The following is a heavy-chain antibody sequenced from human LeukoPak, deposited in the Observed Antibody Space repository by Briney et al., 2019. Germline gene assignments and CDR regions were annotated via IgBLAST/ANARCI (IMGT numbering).Heavy chain of an antibody. D-gene: IGHD6-19*01. J-gene: IGHJ4*02. CDR1: GGSVSSGSYY. CDR3: AKGSVSSGWYD. Sequence: PSESLSLTCTVSGGSVSSGSYYWSWVRQAPGKGLEWVSAISGSGGSTYYADSVKGRFTISRDNSKDTLYLQMNSLRAEDTAVYYCAKGSVSSGWYDWGQGTLVTVSS. V-gene: IGHV3-23*01. CDR2: ISGSGGST.